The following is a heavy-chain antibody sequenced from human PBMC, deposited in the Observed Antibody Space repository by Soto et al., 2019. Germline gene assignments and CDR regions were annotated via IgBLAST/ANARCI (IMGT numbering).Heavy chain of an antibody. CDR1: GGSISSGGYS. CDR2: IYHSGST. CDR3: ARSDGYNSPVDY. D-gene: IGHD5-12*01. Sequence: TLSLTCAVSGGSISSGGYSWSWIRQPPGKGLEWIGYIYHSGSTYYNPSLKSRVTISVDRSKNQFSLKLSSVTAADTAVYYCARSDGYNSPVDYWGQGTLVTVSS. V-gene: IGHV4-30-2*01. J-gene: IGHJ4*02.